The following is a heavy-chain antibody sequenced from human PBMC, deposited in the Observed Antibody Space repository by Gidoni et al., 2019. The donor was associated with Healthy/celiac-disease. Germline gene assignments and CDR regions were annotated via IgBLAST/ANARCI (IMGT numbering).Heavy chain of an antibody. Sequence: EVHLLESGGGLVQPGGSLRLSCAASGFTFSSYAMSWVCQALGKGLGWVSAISGSGGSTYYSDSVKGRFTISRANSKNTLYLQMNSLRAEDTAVYYCAKARIPNYYDSSGYYYVHPSYGMDVWGQGTTVTVSS. V-gene: IGHV3-23*01. CDR1: GFTFSSYA. D-gene: IGHD3-22*01. J-gene: IGHJ6*02. CDR2: ISGSGGST. CDR3: AKARIPNYYDSSGYYYVHPSYGMDV.